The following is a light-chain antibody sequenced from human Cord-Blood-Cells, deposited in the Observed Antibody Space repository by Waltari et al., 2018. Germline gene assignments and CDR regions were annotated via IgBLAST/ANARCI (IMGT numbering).Light chain of an antibody. V-gene: IGLV1-44*01. CDR2: SNK. CDR1: RSNTGSNT. Sequence: QSVPTQPPSASGTPGQRVTISCSGSRSNTGSNTVNWYQQLPGTAPKLLIYSNKQRPSGVPDRFSGSKSGTSASLAISGLQSEDEADYYCAAWDDSLNGYVFGTGTKVTVL. CDR3: AAWDDSLNGYV. J-gene: IGLJ1*01.